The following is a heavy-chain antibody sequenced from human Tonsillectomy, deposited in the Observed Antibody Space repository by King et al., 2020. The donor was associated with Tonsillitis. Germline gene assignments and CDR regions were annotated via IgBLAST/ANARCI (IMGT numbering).Heavy chain of an antibody. V-gene: IGHV3-30*02. CDR2: IRYDGSNK. Sequence: QLVESGGGVVQPGGSLRLSCAASGFTFSSYGMLWVRQAPGKGLEWVAFIRYDGSNKYYADSVKGRFTISRDNSKNTLYLQMNSLRAEDTAVYYCAKDLSALVVVAATMWYYYGMDVWGQGTTVTVSS. CDR1: GFTFSSYG. D-gene: IGHD2-15*01. J-gene: IGHJ6*02. CDR3: AKDLSALVVVAATMWYYYGMDV.